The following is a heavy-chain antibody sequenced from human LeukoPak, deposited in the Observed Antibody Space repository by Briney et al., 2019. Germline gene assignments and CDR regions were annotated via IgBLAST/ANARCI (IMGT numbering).Heavy chain of an antibody. Sequence: ASVKVSCKASGYTFTSYGISWVRQAPGQGLEWMGWINTYNGNTNYAQKLQGRVTMTTDTSTNTAYMELRSLRSDDTAVYYCARDQGARGDWFDPWGQGTLVTVSS. V-gene: IGHV1-18*01. D-gene: IGHD3-10*01. CDR2: INTYNGNT. CDR3: ARDQGARGDWFDP. J-gene: IGHJ5*02. CDR1: GYTFTSYG.